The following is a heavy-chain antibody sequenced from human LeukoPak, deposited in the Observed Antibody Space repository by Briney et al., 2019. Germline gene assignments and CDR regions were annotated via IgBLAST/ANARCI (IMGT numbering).Heavy chain of an antibody. V-gene: IGHV4-39*01. J-gene: IGHJ4*02. CDR1: GRFISSSSYY. CDR3: ARHHSYCSSTSCYFIFHFDY. D-gene: IGHD2-2*01. CDR2: ICYSGST. Sequence: SETLSLTCTVSGRFISSSSYYWGWLRQPPGKGLEWIASICYSGSTYYNPSLKSRVTISVDTSKNQSSLKLISVTAADTAVYYCARHHSYCSSTSCYFIFHFDYWGQGTLVTVSS.